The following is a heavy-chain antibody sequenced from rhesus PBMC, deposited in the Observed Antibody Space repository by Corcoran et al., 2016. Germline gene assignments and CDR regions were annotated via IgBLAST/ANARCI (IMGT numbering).Heavy chain of an antibody. V-gene: IGHV5-2*01. J-gene: IGHJ4*01. CDR2: RDPSDSEN. CDR1: GYSFTSYW. CDR3: AKGNIWTGYPFDY. D-gene: IGHD3-3*01. Sequence: EVQLVQSGAEVKRPGESLKISCKTSGYSFTSYWISWVRQMPGKGLEWRGARDPSDSENRYSPSFQGQVTISADKSISTAYLQWSSLKASDSATYYCAKGNIWTGYPFDYWGQGVLVTVSS.